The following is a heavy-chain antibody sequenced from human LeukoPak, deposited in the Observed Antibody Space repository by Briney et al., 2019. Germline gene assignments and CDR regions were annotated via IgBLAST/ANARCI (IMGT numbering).Heavy chain of an antibody. CDR2: MYYSGII. V-gene: IGHV4-59*01. J-gene: IGHJ2*01. D-gene: IGHD3-22*01. Sequence: SETLSLTCTVSGGPISSYYWSWIRQPPGKGLEWIGCMYYSGIIHYNPSLKSRVTISVDTSKNQFSLKLSSVTAADTAVYYCARGSDHYDSSGYRYFDLWGRGTLATVSS. CDR1: GGPISSYY. CDR3: ARGSDHYDSSGYRYFDL.